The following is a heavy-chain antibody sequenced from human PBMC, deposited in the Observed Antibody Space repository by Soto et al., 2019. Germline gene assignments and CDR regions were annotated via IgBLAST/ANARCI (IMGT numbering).Heavy chain of an antibody. CDR3: ATEPVESIWRIGSWGIDN. CDR1: GFTFTNYV. Sequence: QVHLVESGGGVVQPGRSLRLSCATSGFTFTNYVMHWVRQTPGKGLEWVANVWYDGIQKWYADLAKGRFTISRDNSENTVSLQMNSLRVEYTAVYYCATEPVESIWRIGSWGIDNWGQGTLVTVSS. J-gene: IGHJ4*02. V-gene: IGHV3-33*03. D-gene: IGHD6-13*01. CDR2: VWYDGIQK.